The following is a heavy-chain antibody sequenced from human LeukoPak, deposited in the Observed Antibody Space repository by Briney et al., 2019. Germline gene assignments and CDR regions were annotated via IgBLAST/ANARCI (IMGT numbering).Heavy chain of an antibody. CDR3: AKRGVVIRVFLVGYHKEAYYFDS. D-gene: IGHD3-10*01. CDR2: ISTTGGYT. V-gene: IGHV3-23*01. J-gene: IGHJ4*02. CDR1: GFSFSTYD. Sequence: GGSLRLSCVGSGFSFSTYDMGWVRQTPGKGLEWVSAISTTGGYTEDADSVKGRFTISRDNSQNTLYLQMNSLRAEDTAVYFCAKRGVVIRVFLVGYHKEAYYFDSWGQGALVTVSS.